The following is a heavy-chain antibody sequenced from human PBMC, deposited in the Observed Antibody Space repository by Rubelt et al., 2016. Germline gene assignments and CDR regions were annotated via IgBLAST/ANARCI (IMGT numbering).Heavy chain of an antibody. D-gene: IGHD3-10*01. Sequence: LEWVTVISYDGSNEYYADSVKGRFTISRDTSKNTLYLQMTSLRAEDTAVYYCARDRRLVRGLGHYYCDYWGQGTLVTVSS. V-gene: IGHV3-30*04. CDR3: ARDRRLVRGLGHYYCDY. CDR2: ISYDGSNE. J-gene: IGHJ4*02.